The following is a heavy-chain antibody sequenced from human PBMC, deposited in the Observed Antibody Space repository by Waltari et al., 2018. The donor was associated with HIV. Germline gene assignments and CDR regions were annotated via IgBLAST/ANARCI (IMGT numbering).Heavy chain of an antibody. V-gene: IGHV3-48*03. CDR3: ARVRYSSGWLKDYYGMDV. CDR1: RFTFRSYE. CDR2: IISSGSAI. J-gene: IGHJ6*02. Sequence: EVQLVESGGGLVQTGGSLRLSCAASRFTFRSYEMHWVRQAPGKGLEWVSYIISSGSAIYYADSVKGRFTISRDNAKNSLYLQMNSLRAEDTAVYYCARVRYSSGWLKDYYGMDVWGQGTTVTVSS. D-gene: IGHD6-19*01.